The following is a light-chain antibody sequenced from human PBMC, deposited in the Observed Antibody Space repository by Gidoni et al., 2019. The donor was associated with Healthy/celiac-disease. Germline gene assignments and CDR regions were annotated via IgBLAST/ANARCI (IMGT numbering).Light chain of an antibody. Sequence: DIVMTQSPASLAVSLGERATINCKSSQSVLYSPNNKNYLAWYQQKPGQPPKLLIYWASPRESGVPDRFSGSGSGTDVTLTISSLQAEDVAVYYCQQYYSTVLTFGGGTKVEIK. J-gene: IGKJ4*01. CDR2: WAS. V-gene: IGKV4-1*01. CDR3: QQYYSTVLT. CDR1: QSVLYSPNNKNY.